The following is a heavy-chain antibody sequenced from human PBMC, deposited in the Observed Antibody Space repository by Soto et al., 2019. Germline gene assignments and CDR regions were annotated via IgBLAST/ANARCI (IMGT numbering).Heavy chain of an antibody. V-gene: IGHV3-23*01. CDR1: GFTFSSYA. CDR3: AKPNLFCSSTSCYDY. J-gene: IGHJ4*02. CDR2: ISGSGGPT. Sequence: PGGSLRLSCAASGFTFSSYAMSWVRQAPGKGLEWVSVISGSGGPTNYADSVKGRFSISRDNSKNTLYLQMNSLRAEDTAVYYCAKPNLFCSSTSCYDYWGQGTLVTVSS. D-gene: IGHD2-2*01.